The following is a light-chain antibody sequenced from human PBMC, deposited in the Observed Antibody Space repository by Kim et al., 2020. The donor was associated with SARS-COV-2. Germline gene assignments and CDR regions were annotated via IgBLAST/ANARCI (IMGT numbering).Light chain of an antibody. Sequence: QSVLTQPPSVSAAPGQKVTISCSGSSSNIGNNYVSWYQQLPETVPKLLIYDNNKRPSGIPDRFSGSKSGTSATLAITGLQTGDEADYYCGTWDSSLNGVLFGGGTQLTVL. CDR3: GTWDSSLNGVL. V-gene: IGLV1-51*01. CDR1: SSNIGNNY. CDR2: DNN. J-gene: IGLJ2*01.